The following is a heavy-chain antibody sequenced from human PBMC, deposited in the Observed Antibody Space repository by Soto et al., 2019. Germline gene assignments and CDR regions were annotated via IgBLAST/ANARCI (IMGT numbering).Heavy chain of an antibody. J-gene: IGHJ6*02. Sequence: EVQLVETGGGLIQPGGSLRLSCAASGFTVSSNYMSWVRQAPGKGLEWVSVIYSGGSTYYADSVKGRFTISRDNSKNTLYLQMNSLRAEDTAVYYCARDGRGNTWTTQHGMDVWGQGTTVTVSS. CDR1: GFTVSSNY. CDR2: IYSGGST. D-gene: IGHD3-16*01. CDR3: ARDGRGNTWTTQHGMDV. V-gene: IGHV3-53*02.